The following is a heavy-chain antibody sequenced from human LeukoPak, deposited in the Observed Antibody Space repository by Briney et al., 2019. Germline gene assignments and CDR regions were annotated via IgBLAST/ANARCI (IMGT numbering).Heavy chain of an antibody. CDR1: GYTFTSYG. V-gene: IGHV1-18*01. D-gene: IGHD6-13*01. J-gene: IGHJ3*02. Sequence: ASVKVSCKASGYTFTSYGISWVRQAPGQGLEWMGWISAYNGNTNYAQKLQGRVTMTTDTSTSTAYMELRSLRSDDTAVYYCARVRVDGSSWFDAFDIWGQGTMVTVSS. CDR3: ARVRVDGSSWFDAFDI. CDR2: ISAYNGNT.